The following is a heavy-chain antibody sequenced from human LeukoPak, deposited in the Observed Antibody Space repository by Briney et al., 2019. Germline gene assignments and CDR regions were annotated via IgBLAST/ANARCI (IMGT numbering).Heavy chain of an antibody. V-gene: IGHV3-30*18. Sequence: GGSLRLSCAASGFTFSSYSMNWVRQAPGKGLEWVAVISYDGSNKYYADSVKGRFTISRDNSKNTLYLQMNSLRAEDTAVYYCAKAPLTAAKSPLYYYYGMDVWGKGTTVTVSS. CDR2: ISYDGSNK. CDR3: AKAPLTAAKSPLYYYYGMDV. CDR1: GFTFSSYS. J-gene: IGHJ6*04. D-gene: IGHD2-2*01.